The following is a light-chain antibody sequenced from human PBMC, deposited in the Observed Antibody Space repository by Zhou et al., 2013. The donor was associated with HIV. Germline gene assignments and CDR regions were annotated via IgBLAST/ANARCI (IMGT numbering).Light chain of an antibody. J-gene: IGKJ3*01. CDR2: DAS. V-gene: IGKV1-33*01. Sequence: DIQMTQSPSSLSASVGDRVTITCQASQDISNYLNWYQQKPGKAPKLLIYDASNLETGVPSRFSGSGSGTDFTFTISSLQPEDIATYYCQQYDNLPPIFTFG. CDR1: QDISNY. CDR3: QQYDNLPPIFT.